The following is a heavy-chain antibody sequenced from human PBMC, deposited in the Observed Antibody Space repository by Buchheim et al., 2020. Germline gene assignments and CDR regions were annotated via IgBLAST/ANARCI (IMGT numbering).Heavy chain of an antibody. CDR3: AKGIWELYYSSSWYGTGIGY. CDR2: ISFDGSNK. CDR1: GFTFSSYG. J-gene: IGHJ4*02. D-gene: IGHD6-13*01. Sequence: QVQLVESGGGVVQPGRSLRLSCAASGFTFSSYGMHWVRQAPGKGLEWVAVISFDGSNKYYADSVKGRFTISRDNSKNTLYLQMNSLRAEDTAVYYCAKGIWELYYSSSWYGTGIGYWGQGTL. V-gene: IGHV3-30*18.